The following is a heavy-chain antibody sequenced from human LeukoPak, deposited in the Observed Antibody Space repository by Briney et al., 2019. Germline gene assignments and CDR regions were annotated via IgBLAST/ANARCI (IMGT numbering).Heavy chain of an antibody. CDR1: GGSISSSSYY. CDR2: IYYSGST. Sequence: KPSETLSLACTVSGGSISSSSYYWGWIRQPPGKGLEWIGSIYYSGSTYYNPSLKSRVTISVDTSKNQFSLKLSSVTAADTAVYYCARHTGSSWYVPNWFDPWGQGTLVTVSS. J-gene: IGHJ5*02. CDR3: ARHTGSSWYVPNWFDP. V-gene: IGHV4-39*01. D-gene: IGHD6-13*01.